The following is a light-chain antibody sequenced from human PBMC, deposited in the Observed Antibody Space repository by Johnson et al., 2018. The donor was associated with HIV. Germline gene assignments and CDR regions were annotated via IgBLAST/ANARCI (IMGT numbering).Light chain of an antibody. CDR3: GTWDNSLSVFV. V-gene: IGLV1-51*01. CDR2: AND. Sequence: QSILTQPPSVSAAPGQKVTISCSGSTSNIGDNYVSWYRQLPGTAPKLLISANDKRPSGIPDRFSGSKSGTSATLGITGLQTGDDADYYCGTWDNSLSVFVFGTGTQVTVL. CDR1: TSNIGDNY. J-gene: IGLJ1*01.